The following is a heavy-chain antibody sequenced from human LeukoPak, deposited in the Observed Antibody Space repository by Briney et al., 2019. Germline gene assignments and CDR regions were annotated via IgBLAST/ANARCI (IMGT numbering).Heavy chain of an antibody. Sequence: SQTLSLTCAISGDSVSSNSAASNWIRQSPSRGLEWLGRTYYKSKWYYDYAVSVKSRITINPDTTKNQSSLQLNSVTPEDTAVYYCAREGGSYYHWGQGTLVTVSS. J-gene: IGHJ5*02. V-gene: IGHV6-1*01. CDR1: GDSVSSNSAA. D-gene: IGHD1-26*01. CDR2: TYYKSKWYY. CDR3: AREGGSYYH.